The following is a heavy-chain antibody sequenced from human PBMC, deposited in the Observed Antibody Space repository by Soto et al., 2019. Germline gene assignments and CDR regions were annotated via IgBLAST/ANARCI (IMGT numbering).Heavy chain of an antibody. J-gene: IGHJ1*01. Sequence: QVQLQESGPGLVKPSGTLSLACNVSGTSVSTGNWLSWVRQPPGKGLEWIAEIYLNGATNFGSTNYTPSLKSLVTVSIDESKNQFSLSLSSVNAADTAVYYCARGTGSYYGQFLQWGQGTLVTVSS. CDR1: GTSVSTGNW. V-gene: IGHV4-4*02. D-gene: IGHD1-26*01. CDR3: ARGTGSYYGQFLQ. CDR2: IYLNGATNFGST.